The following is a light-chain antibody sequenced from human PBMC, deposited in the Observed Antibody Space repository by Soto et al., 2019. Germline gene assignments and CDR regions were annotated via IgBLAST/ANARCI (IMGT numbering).Light chain of an antibody. CDR2: GAS. V-gene: IGKV3-15*01. CDR1: QSISSN. Sequence: DILMTQSPATLSGSPGDRATLSCGASQSISSNLAWYQQKPGKAPRLLIYGASTRASGIPARFSGSGSGTEFTLSINSLQSEDFAVYYCQQYNSWARTFGQGTKVDI. J-gene: IGKJ1*01. CDR3: QQYNSWART.